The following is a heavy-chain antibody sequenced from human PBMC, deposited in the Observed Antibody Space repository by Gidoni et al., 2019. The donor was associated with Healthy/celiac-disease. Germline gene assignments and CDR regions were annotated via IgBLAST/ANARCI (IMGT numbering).Heavy chain of an antibody. V-gene: IGHV1-69*01. CDR3: ASPGRIQLWYPLDY. CDR1: GGIFSSYA. J-gene: IGHJ4*02. D-gene: IGHD5-18*01. CDR2: IIPIFGTA. Sequence: QVQLVQSGAEVKKPGSSVKVSCKASGGIFSSYAISWVRQAPGQGLEWMGGIIPIFGTANYAQKFQGRVTITADESTSTAYMELSSLRSEDTAVYYCASPGRIQLWYPLDYWGQGTLVTVSS.